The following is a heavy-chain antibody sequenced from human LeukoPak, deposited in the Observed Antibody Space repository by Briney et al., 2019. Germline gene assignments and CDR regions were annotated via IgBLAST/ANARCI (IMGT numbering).Heavy chain of an antibody. CDR1: GFIFSNYG. D-gene: IGHD2/OR15-2a*01. CDR2: ISYDGSNK. CDR3: AKDLLALRRTSNFDY. Sequence: PGGSLRLSCAASGFIFSNYGMHWVRQAPGKGLEWVAVISYDGSNKYYADSVKGRFTISRDDSKNTLYLQMNSLRAEDTAVYYCAKDLLALRRTSNFDYWGQGTLVTVSS. J-gene: IGHJ4*02. V-gene: IGHV3-30*18.